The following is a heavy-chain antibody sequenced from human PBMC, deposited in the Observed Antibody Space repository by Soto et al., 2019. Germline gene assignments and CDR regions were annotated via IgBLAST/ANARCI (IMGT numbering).Heavy chain of an antibody. V-gene: IGHV4-30-2*02. CDR2: IYHSVNT. J-gene: IGHJ3*02. D-gene: IGHD6-19*01. CDR1: GGSISSGDYS. Sequence: PSETLSLTCAVSGGSISSGDYSWSWIRQPPGKGLEWLGSIYHSVNTYFNPSLKSRVTISVDRSKNQYSLKLSSVTAADTSVYCCERQQSLVLNAFDIWGRGTMLTVSS. CDR3: ERQQSLVLNAFDI.